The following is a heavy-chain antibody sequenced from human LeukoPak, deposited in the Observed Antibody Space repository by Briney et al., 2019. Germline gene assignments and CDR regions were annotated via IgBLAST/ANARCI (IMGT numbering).Heavy chain of an antibody. V-gene: IGHV4-4*07. CDR1: GGSISSYY. Sequence: SETLSLTCTVSGGSISSYYWSWIRQPAGKGLESIGHISTSGSTNYNPSLKSRVTMSVDTSKNQFSLKLSSVTAADTAVYYCAREEWVHSYGLGYWGQGTLVTVSS. CDR3: AREEWVHSYGLGY. D-gene: IGHD5-18*01. J-gene: IGHJ4*02. CDR2: ISTSGST.